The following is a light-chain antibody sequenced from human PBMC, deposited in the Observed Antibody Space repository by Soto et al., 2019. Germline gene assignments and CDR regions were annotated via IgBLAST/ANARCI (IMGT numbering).Light chain of an antibody. Sequence: QSVLTHPPSASGTAGQRFTISCSGSGSNIGRYPVNWYQQFPGAAPKLLIYSNNQRPSGVPDRFSGSKSGTSASLAFSGLQSDDEADYYCATWDDSLNGYVFGPGTKVTVL. J-gene: IGLJ1*01. CDR3: ATWDDSLNGYV. CDR2: SNN. V-gene: IGLV1-44*01. CDR1: GSNIGRYP.